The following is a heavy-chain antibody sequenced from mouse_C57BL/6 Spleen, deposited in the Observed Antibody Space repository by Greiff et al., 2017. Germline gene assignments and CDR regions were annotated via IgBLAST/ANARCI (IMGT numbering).Heavy chain of an antibody. V-gene: IGHV5-17*01. CDR2: ISSGSSTI. J-gene: IGHJ2*01. Sequence: EVNVVESGGGLVKPGGSLKLSCAASGFTFSDYGLHWVRQAPETGLEWVAYISSGSSTIYYADTVKGRFTISRDNAKNTLFLQMTSLRSEDTAMYYCARRPGDYWGQGTTLTVSS. CDR1: GFTFSDYG. CDR3: ARRPGDY.